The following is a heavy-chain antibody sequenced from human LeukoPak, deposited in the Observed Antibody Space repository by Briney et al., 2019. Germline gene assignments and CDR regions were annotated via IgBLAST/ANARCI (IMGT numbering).Heavy chain of an antibody. CDR3: AGEGVDTSWHYNWFDP. CDR1: GGTFSSYA. J-gene: IGHJ5*02. D-gene: IGHD2-2*01. V-gene: IGHV1-69*13. CDR2: IIPIFGTA. Sequence: SVKVSCKASGGTFSSYAISWVRQAPGQGLEWMGGIIPIFGTANYAQKFQGRVTITADESTSTAYMELSSLRSEDTAVYYCAGEGVDTSWHYNWFDPWGQGALVTVSS.